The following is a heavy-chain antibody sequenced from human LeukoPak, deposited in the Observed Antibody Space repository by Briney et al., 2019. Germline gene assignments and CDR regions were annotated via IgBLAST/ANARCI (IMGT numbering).Heavy chain of an antibody. CDR1: GGSISSHY. Sequence: PSETLSLTCTVSGGSISSHYWSWIRQPPGKGLEWIGYIYYSGSTNYNPSLKSRVTISVDTSKNQFSLKLSSVAAADTAVYYCASGMVRGGNWFDPWGQGTLDTVSS. CDR2: IYYSGST. CDR3: ASGMVRGGNWFDP. D-gene: IGHD3-10*01. J-gene: IGHJ5*02. V-gene: IGHV4-59*11.